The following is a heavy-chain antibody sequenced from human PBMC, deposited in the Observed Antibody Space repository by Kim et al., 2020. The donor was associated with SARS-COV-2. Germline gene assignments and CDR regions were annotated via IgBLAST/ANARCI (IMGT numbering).Heavy chain of an antibody. V-gene: IGHV3-33*01. J-gene: IGHJ6*02. CDR2: K. Sequence: KDYADPVKGRFTITRDNSKNTLYLQMDSLGAEDTAVYYCARVASYYYGMDVWGQGTTVTVSS. CDR3: ARVASYYYGMDV.